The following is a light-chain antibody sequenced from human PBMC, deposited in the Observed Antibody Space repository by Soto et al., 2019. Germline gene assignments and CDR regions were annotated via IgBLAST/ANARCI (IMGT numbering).Light chain of an antibody. Sequence: EIVMTQSPATVSVSPGERATLSCKASQSVSSNLAWYQQKPGRAPRLLIYGASTRATGMPARFSGSGSGTEFTLTISSLQSEDFAVYYCQKYNDWPPTFGQGTKVDI. CDR2: GAS. CDR1: QSVSSN. CDR3: QKYNDWPPT. V-gene: IGKV3-15*01. J-gene: IGKJ1*01.